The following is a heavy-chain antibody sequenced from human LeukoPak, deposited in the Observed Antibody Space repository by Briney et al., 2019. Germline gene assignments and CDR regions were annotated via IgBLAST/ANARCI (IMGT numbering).Heavy chain of an antibody. CDR3: ARHSRSAYSGYENAFDI. D-gene: IGHD5-12*01. V-gene: IGHV4-39*01. Sequence: SETLSLTCTVSGDSISSSSYCWDWIRQPPGKGLEWIGNIYNSANTHYNPSLKTRITMSADTSKNQFSLKLNSVTAADTGIYYCARHSRSAYSGYENAFDIWGQGTMVTVSS. CDR1: GDSISSSSYC. J-gene: IGHJ3*02. CDR2: IYNSANT.